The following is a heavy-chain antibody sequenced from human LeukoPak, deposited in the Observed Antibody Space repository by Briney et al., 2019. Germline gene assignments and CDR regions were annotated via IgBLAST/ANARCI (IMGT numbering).Heavy chain of an antibody. CDR2: IYYSGST. Sequence: TSETLSLTCTVSGDSISTYYWSWVRQPPGKGLEWIGYIYYSGSTNYNPSLKSRITISIDTSQNHFSLNLISVTAADTAIYYCAGGIMPSYYYMAFWGRGATVTVSS. J-gene: IGHJ6*03. CDR1: GDSISTYY. D-gene: IGHD3-16*01. V-gene: IGHV4-59*08. CDR3: AGGIMPSYYYMAF.